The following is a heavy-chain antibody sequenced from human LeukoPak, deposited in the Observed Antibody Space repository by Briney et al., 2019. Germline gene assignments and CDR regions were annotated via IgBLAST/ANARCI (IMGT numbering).Heavy chain of an antibody. D-gene: IGHD6-19*01. CDR2: FDPEDGET. Sequence: GSSVKVSCKVSGYTLTELSMHWVRQAPGKGLEWMGGFDPEDGETIYAQKFQGRVTMTEDTSTDTAYMELSSLRSEDTAVYYCATVSSVAGTGRYYFDYWGQETLVTVSS. CDR3: ATVSSVAGTGRYYFDY. J-gene: IGHJ4*02. CDR1: GYTLTELS. V-gene: IGHV1-24*01.